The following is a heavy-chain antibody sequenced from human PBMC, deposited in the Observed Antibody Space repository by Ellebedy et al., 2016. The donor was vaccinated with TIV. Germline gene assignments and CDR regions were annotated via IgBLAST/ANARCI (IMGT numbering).Heavy chain of an antibody. V-gene: IGHV5-51*01. CDR2: IYPGDSDT. Sequence: GESLKISCKGSGYSFTSYWIGWVRQMPGKGLEWMGIIYPGDSDTRYSPSFQGQVTISADKSISTAYLQWSSLKASDTAMYYCARHAYSSGWYDAFDIWGQGTMVTVSS. D-gene: IGHD6-19*01. CDR1: GYSFTSYW. J-gene: IGHJ3*02. CDR3: ARHAYSSGWYDAFDI.